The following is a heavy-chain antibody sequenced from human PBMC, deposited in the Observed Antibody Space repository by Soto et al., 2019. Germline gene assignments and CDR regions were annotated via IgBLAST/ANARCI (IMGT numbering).Heavy chain of an antibody. Sequence: SETLSLTCTVSGGSISSGGYYWSWIRQRPGKGLEWIGYIYYSGSTYYNSSLKSRATISVDTSKNQFSLKLSSVTAADTVVYYCARVCVEFSIGVVPAAIDYWGQGTLVTVSS. CDR3: ARVCVEFSIGVVPAAIDY. V-gene: IGHV4-31*03. D-gene: IGHD2-2*01. J-gene: IGHJ4*02. CDR2: IYYSGST. CDR1: GGSISSGGYY.